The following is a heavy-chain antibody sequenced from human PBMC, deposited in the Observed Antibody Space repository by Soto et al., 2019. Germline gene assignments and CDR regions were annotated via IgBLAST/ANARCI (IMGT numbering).Heavy chain of an antibody. Sequence: QVQLVESGGGVVQPGRSLRLSCAASGFTFSSYAMQWVRQAPGKGLEWVAVISYDGSNKYYADSVKGRFTISRDNSKNTLYLQMNSLRAEDTAVYYCARGGYDILTGYSYWGQGTLVTVSS. V-gene: IGHV3-30-3*01. CDR2: ISYDGSNK. CDR3: ARGGYDILTGYSY. J-gene: IGHJ4*02. CDR1: GFTFSSYA. D-gene: IGHD3-9*01.